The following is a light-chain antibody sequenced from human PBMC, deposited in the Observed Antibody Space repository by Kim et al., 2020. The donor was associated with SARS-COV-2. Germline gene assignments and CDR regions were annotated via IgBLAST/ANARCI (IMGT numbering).Light chain of an antibody. V-gene: IGLV6-57*03. CDR3: QSYNRSNVV. Sequence: GKTVTIVCTRSSGSIDDNYVQWYQQRPGGVPTTVIYEDDQRPSGVSDRFSGSIDNSSNSASLTISGMKTEDEADYYCQSYNRSNVVFGGGTQLTVL. CDR1: SGSIDDNY. CDR2: EDD. J-gene: IGLJ2*01.